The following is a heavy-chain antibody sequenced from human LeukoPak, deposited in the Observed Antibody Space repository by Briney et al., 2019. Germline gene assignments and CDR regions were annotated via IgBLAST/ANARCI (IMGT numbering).Heavy chain of an antibody. CDR1: GYTFTSYG. Sequence: ASLKVSCKASGYTFTSYGISWVRQAPGQGLKCMRWISGYNGNTNYAQNFQGRVTMTTDASTSTAYMELRSLRSDDTAVYYCARQTTVTSLDLSDIWGQGTMVTVSS. CDR2: ISGYNGNT. V-gene: IGHV1-18*01. CDR3: ARQTTVTSLDLSDI. D-gene: IGHD4-17*01. J-gene: IGHJ3*02.